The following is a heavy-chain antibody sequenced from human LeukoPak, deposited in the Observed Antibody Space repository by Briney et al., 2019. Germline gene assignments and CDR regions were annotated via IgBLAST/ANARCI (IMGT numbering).Heavy chain of an antibody. V-gene: IGHV4-34*01. CDR1: GGSFSGYY. Sequence: SETLSLTCAVYGGSFSGYYWSWIRQPPGKGLEWIGEINHSGSTNYNPSLKSRVTISVDTSKNQFSLKLSSVTAADTAVYYCARDAGSNWGQGTLVTVSS. D-gene: IGHD3-10*01. CDR2: INHSGST. CDR3: ARDAGSN. J-gene: IGHJ4*02.